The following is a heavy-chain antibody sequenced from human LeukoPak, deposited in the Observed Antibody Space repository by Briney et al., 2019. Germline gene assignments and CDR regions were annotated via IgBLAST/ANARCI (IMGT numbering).Heavy chain of an antibody. Sequence: SETLSLTCTVSGGSISSNSYYWGWIRQPPGKGLEWIGCIYYSGSTYYNPSLKSRVTISVDTSKNQFSLKLSSVTAADTAVYYCARSPGYSYGDFDYWGQGTLVTVSS. CDR3: ARSPGYSYGDFDY. CDR2: IYYSGST. CDR1: GGSISSNSYY. J-gene: IGHJ4*02. V-gene: IGHV4-39*07. D-gene: IGHD5-18*01.